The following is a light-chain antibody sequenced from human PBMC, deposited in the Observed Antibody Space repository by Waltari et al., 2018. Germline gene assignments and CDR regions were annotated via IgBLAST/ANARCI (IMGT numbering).Light chain of an antibody. CDR2: GAS. Sequence: DIQLTQSPSFLSASVGDRVTITCRASQGISSYVAWYQQKPGEAPKLLIYGASTLQSGVPSRFSGNGSGTEFTLTISSLQPEDFATYYCQQLKSYPPLTFGGGTKVEIK. V-gene: IGKV1-9*01. CDR3: QQLKSYPPLT. J-gene: IGKJ4*01. CDR1: QGISSY.